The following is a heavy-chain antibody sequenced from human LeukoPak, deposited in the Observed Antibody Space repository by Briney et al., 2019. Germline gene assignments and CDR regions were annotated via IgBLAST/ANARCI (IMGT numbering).Heavy chain of an antibody. J-gene: IGHJ4*02. CDR2: IYYSGST. CDR3: AATYYYDSSGYLGVFDY. V-gene: IGHV4-59*01. CDR1: GGSISSYY. Sequence: PSETLSLTCTVSGGSISSYYWSWLRQPPGKGLEWIGYIYYSGSTNYNPSLKSRVTISVDTSKNQFSLKLSSVTAADTAVYYCAATYYYDSSGYLGVFDYWGQGTLVTVSS. D-gene: IGHD3-22*01.